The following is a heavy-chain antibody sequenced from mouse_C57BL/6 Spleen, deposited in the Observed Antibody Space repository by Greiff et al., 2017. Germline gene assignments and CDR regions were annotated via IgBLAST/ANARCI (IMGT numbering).Heavy chain of an antibody. CDR2: ISDGGSYT. V-gene: IGHV5-4*01. CDR1: GLPFSSYA. D-gene: IGHD1-1*01. CDR3: ARDPGYSSSYGYFDV. Sequence: EVQVVESGGGLVKPGGSLKLSCAASGLPFSSYAMSWVRQTPEKRLEWVATISDGGSYTYYPDNVKGRFTISRDNAKNNLYLRMSQLKSEGTAIYYCARDPGYSSSYGYFDVWGTGTTVTVSS. J-gene: IGHJ1*03.